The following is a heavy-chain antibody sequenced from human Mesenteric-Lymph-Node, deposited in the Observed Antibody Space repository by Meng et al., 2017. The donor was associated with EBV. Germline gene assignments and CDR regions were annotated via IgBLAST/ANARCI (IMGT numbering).Heavy chain of an antibody. CDR1: GDSVSSSSAA. J-gene: IGHJ2*01. V-gene: IGHV6-1*01. CDR3: ARGATSVFDL. Sequence: QVQLQQSGPGLVKPSXSLSLTCGISGDSVSSSSAAWTWIRPFPSRGLEWLGRTYYRSKWYNDYAVFVKSRITINPDTSKNQFSLQLNSVTPEDTAVYYCARGATSVFDLWGRGTLVTVSS. CDR2: TYYRSKWYN.